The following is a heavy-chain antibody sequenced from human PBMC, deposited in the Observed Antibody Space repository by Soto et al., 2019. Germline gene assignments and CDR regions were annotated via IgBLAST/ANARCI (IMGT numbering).Heavy chain of an antibody. CDR2: ISYDGSNK. Sequence: QVQLVESGGGVVQPGRSLRLSCAASGFTFSSYGMHWVRQAPGKGLEWVAVISYDGSNKYYADSVKGRFTISRDNSKNTLYLQMNSLRAEETAVYYCAKVLVGATGWYFDLWGRGTLVTVSS. CDR1: GFTFSSYG. D-gene: IGHD1-26*01. J-gene: IGHJ2*01. V-gene: IGHV3-30*18. CDR3: AKVLVGATGWYFDL.